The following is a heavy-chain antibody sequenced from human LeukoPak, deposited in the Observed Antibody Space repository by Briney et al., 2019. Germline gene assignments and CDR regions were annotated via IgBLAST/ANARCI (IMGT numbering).Heavy chain of an antibody. J-gene: IGHJ4*02. CDR1: GYTFTSYD. V-gene: IGHV1-8*01. D-gene: IGHD3-3*01. CDR2: MNPNSGNT. Sequence: ASVKVSCKASGYTFTSYDINWVRQATGQGLEWMGWMNPNSGNTGYAQKFQGGVTMTRNTSISTAYMELSSLRSEDTAVYYCAREWGSGYYQDFDYWGQGTLVTVSS. CDR3: AREWGSGYYQDFDY.